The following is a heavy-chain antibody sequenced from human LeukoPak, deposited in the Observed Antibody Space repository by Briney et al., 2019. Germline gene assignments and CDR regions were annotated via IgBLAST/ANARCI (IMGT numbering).Heavy chain of an antibody. CDR3: AKGTWDDFH. CDR2: IRYDGSNK. V-gene: IGHV3-30*02. J-gene: IGHJ4*02. D-gene: IGHD3-3*01. CDR1: GFTFSSYG. Sequence: GGSLRLSCAASGFTFSSYGMHWVRQAPGKGLEWVAFIRYDGSNKYYADSVKGRFTISRDNSKNTLYLQTNSLRAEDTAVYYCAKGTWDDFHWGQGTLVTVSS.